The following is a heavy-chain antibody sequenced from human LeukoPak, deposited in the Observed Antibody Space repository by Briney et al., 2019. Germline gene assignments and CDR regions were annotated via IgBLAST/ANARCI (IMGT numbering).Heavy chain of an antibody. J-gene: IGHJ4*02. CDR3: ARSLRYSGSSLDY. CDR2: ISSSGSTI. Sequence: GGSLRLSCAASGFTFSSYEMNWVRQAPGKGLECVSYISSSGSTIYYADSVKGRFTISRDNAKNSLYLQMNSLRAEDTAVYYCARSLRYSGSSLDYWGQGTLVTVSS. V-gene: IGHV3-48*03. CDR1: GFTFSSYE. D-gene: IGHD1-26*01.